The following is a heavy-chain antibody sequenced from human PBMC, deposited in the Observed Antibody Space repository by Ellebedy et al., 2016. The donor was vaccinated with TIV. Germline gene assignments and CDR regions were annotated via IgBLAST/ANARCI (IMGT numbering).Heavy chain of an antibody. J-gene: IGHJ4*02. CDR2: INPNSGGT. Sequence: AASVKVSCKASGYTFTGYYMHWVRQAPGQGLEWMGWINPNSGGTNYAQKFQGWVTMTRDTSISTAYMELSRLRSEDTAVYYCARDRGVVVVAATRGFDYWGQGTLVTVSS. CDR1: GYTFTGYY. D-gene: IGHD2-15*01. CDR3: ARDRGVVVVAATRGFDY. V-gene: IGHV1-2*04.